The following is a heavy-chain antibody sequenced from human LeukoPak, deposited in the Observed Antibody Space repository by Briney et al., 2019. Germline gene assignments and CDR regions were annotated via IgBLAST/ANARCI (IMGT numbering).Heavy chain of an antibody. CDR3: ARDLHVGSSSSGYPFDY. Sequence: SVKVSCKAPGGTFSSYATSWVRQAPGQGLEWMGGIIPIFGTANYAQKFQGRVTITADESTSTAYMELSSLRSEDTAVYYCARDLHVGSSSSGYPFDYWGQGTLVTVSS. CDR2: IIPIFGTA. J-gene: IGHJ4*02. V-gene: IGHV1-69*01. CDR1: GGTFSSYA. D-gene: IGHD3-22*01.